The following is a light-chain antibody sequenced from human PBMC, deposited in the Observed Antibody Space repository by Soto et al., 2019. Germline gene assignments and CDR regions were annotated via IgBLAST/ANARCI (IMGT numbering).Light chain of an antibody. Sequence: QSVLTQPASVSGSPGQSITISCTGTSSDVGGYNYVSWYQQHPGKAPKLMIYDVSIRPSGVSTRFSGSKSGNTASLTISGLQAEDEADYYCSSYTSMSARVVFGGGTQLTVL. CDR2: DVS. CDR1: SSDVGGYNY. CDR3: SSYTSMSARVV. V-gene: IGLV2-14*01. J-gene: IGLJ2*01.